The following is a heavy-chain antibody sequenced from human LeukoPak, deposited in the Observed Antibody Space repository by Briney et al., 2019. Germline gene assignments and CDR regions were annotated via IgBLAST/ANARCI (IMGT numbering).Heavy chain of an antibody. CDR3: AGHRGDGYNRPLGE. V-gene: IGHV4-39*01. Sequence: SETLSLTCAVYGGSISTSTHCWGWIRQPPGKGLEWIGTIYYSGSTYYNPSLKSRVTVSVDTSKNQFSLKLSSVTAADTAVYYCAGHRGDGYNRPLGEWGQGTLVTVSS. CDR1: GGSISTSTHC. D-gene: IGHD5-24*01. CDR2: IYYSGST. J-gene: IGHJ4*02.